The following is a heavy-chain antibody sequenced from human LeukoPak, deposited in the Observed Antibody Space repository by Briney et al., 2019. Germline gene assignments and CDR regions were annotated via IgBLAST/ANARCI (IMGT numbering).Heavy chain of an antibody. CDR3: ARDRSGVTIFDY. J-gene: IGHJ4*02. V-gene: IGHV3-66*01. CDR1: GFTVSSNY. CDR2: IYSGGTT. D-gene: IGHD3-3*01. Sequence: GSLRLSCAASGFTVSSNYMSWVRQAPGKGLEWVSVIYSGGTTYYADSVKGRFTISRDNSKNTLYLQMNSLRAEDTAVYYCARDRSGVTIFDYWGQGTLVTVSS.